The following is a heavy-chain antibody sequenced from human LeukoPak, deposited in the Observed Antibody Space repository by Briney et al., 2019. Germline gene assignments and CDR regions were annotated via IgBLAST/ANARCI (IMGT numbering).Heavy chain of an antibody. D-gene: IGHD3-9*01. CDR3: AKDGEGDILTGYYFDY. CDR1: GFTFSSYA. J-gene: IGHJ4*02. V-gene: IGHV3-23*01. Sequence: PGGSLRLSCAASGFTFSSYAMSWVRQAPGKGLEWVSAISGSGGSTYYADSVKGQFTISRDNSKNTLYLQMNSLRAEDTAVYYCAKDGEGDILTGYYFDYWGQGTLVTVSS. CDR2: ISGSGGST.